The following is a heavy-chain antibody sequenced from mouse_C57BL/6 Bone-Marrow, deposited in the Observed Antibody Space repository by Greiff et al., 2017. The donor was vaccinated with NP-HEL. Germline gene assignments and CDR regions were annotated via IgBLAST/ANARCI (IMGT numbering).Heavy chain of an antibody. J-gene: IGHJ4*01. CDR1: GYTFTNYW. CDR3: ARWVYPLYAMDY. D-gene: IGHD2-3*01. CDR2: IYPGGGYT. Sequence: QVQLKESGAELVRPGTSVKMSCKASGYTFTNYWIGWAKQRPGHGLEWIGDIYPGGGYTNYNEKFKGKATLTADKSSSTAYMQFSSLTSEDSAIYYCARWVYPLYAMDYWGQGTSVTVSA. V-gene: IGHV1-63*01.